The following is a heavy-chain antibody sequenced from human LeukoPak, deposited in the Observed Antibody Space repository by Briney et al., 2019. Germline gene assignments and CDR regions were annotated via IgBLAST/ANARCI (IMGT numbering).Heavy chain of an antibody. CDR1: GGSMSSYY. CDR3: ARGGWSVDY. J-gene: IGHJ4*02. V-gene: IGHV4-59*08. Sequence: SETLSLTCTVSGGSMSSYYWSWIRQPPGKGPEWIGYIYYNGKTNYSPSLNSRVTISVDTSRNQFSLKLNSVTAADTAVYYCARGGWSVDYWGQGTLVTVSS. CDR2: IYYNGKT. D-gene: IGHD6-19*01.